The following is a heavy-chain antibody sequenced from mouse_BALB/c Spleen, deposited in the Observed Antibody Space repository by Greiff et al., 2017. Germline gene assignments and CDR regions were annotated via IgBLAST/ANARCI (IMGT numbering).Heavy chain of an antibody. CDR1: GYTFTDYA. CDR3: AREDYYAMDY. Sequence: QVQLQQSGPELVRPGVSVKISCKGSGYTFTDYAMHWVKQSHAKSLEWIGVISTYYGNTNYNQKFKGKATMTVDKSSSTAYMELARLTSEDSAIYYCAREDYYAMDYWGQGTSGTVSS. J-gene: IGHJ4*01. V-gene: IGHV1-67*01. CDR2: ISTYYGNT.